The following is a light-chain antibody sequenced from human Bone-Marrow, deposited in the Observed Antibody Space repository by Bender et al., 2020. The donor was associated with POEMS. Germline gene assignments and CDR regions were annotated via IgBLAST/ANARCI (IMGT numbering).Light chain of an antibody. V-gene: IGLV1-44*01. CDR3: AAWDDSPNGPV. Sequence: QSVLTQPPSASGTPGQRVTISCSGGSSNIGAHAVNWYQHLPGTAPKLLIYSSHRRPSEVPDRFSGSRSGTSASLAISGLQSEDEADYYWAAWDDSPNGPVFGGGTKLTVL. J-gene: IGLJ2*01. CDR1: SSNIGAHA. CDR2: SSH.